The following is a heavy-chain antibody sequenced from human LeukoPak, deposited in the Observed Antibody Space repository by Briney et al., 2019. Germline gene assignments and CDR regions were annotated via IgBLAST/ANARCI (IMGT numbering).Heavy chain of an antibody. CDR3: ARDPEYYDSSGTFDY. J-gene: IGHJ4*02. D-gene: IGHD3-22*01. Sequence: AGGSLRLSCAASGFTFSDYYMSWIRQAQGKGLEWVSYISSSGSTIYYADSVKGRFTISRDNAKNSLYLQMNSLRAEDTAVYYCARDPEYYDSSGTFDYWGQGTLVTVSS. V-gene: IGHV3-11*01. CDR1: GFTFSDYY. CDR2: ISSSGSTI.